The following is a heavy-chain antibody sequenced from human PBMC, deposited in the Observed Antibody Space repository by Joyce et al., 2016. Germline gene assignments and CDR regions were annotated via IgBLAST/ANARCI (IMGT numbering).Heavy chain of an antibody. CDR2: ITEDGSDQ. J-gene: IGHJ6*02. CDR3: ARGRGMGV. CDR1: GLTFTTFW. V-gene: IGHV3-7*03. Sequence: EAQLVESEGALVQPGESVKLSCAASGLTFTTFWRSWARQAPGKGLEWVANITEDGSDQYYVDSVRGRFTISRDNAKNSLYLQMNSVRAEDTAVYYCARGRGMGVWGQGTTVIVSS.